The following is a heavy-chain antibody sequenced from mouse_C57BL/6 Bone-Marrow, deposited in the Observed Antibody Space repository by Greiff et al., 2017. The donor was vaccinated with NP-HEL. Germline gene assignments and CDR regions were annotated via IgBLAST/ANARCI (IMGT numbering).Heavy chain of an antibody. V-gene: IGHV14-3*01. J-gene: IGHJ4*01. D-gene: IGHD1-1*01. CDR3: ARVVATHYYAMDY. CDR2: IDPANGNH. CDR1: GFNIKNTY. Sequence: VQLKQSVAELVRPGASVKLSCTASGFNIKNTYMHWVKQRPEQGLEWIGRIDPANGNHKYAPKFQGKATIPADTSSNTAYLQLSSLTSEDTAIYYCARVVATHYYAMDYWGQGTSVTVSS.